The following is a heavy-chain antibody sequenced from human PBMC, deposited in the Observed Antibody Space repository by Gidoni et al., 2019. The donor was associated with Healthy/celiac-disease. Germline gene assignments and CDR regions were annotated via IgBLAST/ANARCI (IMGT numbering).Heavy chain of an antibody. J-gene: IGHJ4*02. V-gene: IGHV3-30*18. Sequence: QVQLVESGGGVVQPGRSLRLSCAASGFTFSSYGMHWVRQAPGKGLEWVAVISYDGSNKYYADSVKGRFTISRDNSKNTLYLQMNSLRAEDTAVYYCAKDIARQWLVRYYFDYWGQGTLVTVSS. CDR1: GFTFSSYG. CDR3: AKDIARQWLVRYYFDY. CDR2: ISYDGSNK. D-gene: IGHD6-19*01.